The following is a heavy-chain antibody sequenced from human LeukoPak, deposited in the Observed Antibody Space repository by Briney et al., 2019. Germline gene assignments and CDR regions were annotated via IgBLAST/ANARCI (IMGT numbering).Heavy chain of an antibody. V-gene: IGHV1-2*06. CDR1: GYTFTGYY. CDR3: ARVIVRGDKTNDY. Sequence: ASVKVSCKASGYTFTGYYMHWVRQAPGQGLEWMGRINPNSGGTNYAQKFQGRVTMTRDTSISTAYMELSRLRSDDTAVYYCARVIVRGDKTNDYWGQGTLVTVSS. CDR2: INPNSGGT. D-gene: IGHD4-17*01. J-gene: IGHJ4*02.